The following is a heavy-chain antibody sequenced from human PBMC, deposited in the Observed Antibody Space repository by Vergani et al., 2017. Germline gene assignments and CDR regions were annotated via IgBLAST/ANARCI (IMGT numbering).Heavy chain of an antibody. J-gene: IGHJ6*03. CDR2: ISNDGSKK. Sequence: QVQLAESGGGRVQPGRSLRLSCAASGFSFSSHAIHWVRQAPGKGLEWVAVISNDGSKKYYADSVKGRFTISRDNSKNTLDLQMNSLRTQHTAVYYCAKAGSVTSGSLQYNFYMDVSGKGTTVTVS. CDR1: GFSFSSHA. V-gene: IGHV3-30*18. CDR3: AKAGSVTSGSLQYNFYMDV. D-gene: IGHD3-10*01.